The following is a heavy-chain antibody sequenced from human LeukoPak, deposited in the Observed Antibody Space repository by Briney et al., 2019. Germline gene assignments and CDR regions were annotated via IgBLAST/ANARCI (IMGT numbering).Heavy chain of an antibody. V-gene: IGHV4-61*01. J-gene: IGHJ4*02. CDR3: ARDRRGYYDSSGYFDF. CDR1: GDSVSSDSYY. Sequence: SETLSLTCTVSGDSVSSDSYYWRWIRQPPGKGLEWIGYIHYSGRTKYNPSLKSRVTISVDTSKNQLSLKLSSVTAADTAVYYCARDRRGYYDSSGYFDFWGQGTLLTVSS. CDR2: IHYSGRT. D-gene: IGHD3-22*01.